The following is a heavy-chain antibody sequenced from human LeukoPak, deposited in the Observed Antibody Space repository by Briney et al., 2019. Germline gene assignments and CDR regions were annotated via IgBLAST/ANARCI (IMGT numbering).Heavy chain of an antibody. D-gene: IGHD3-10*01. J-gene: IGHJ3*02. V-gene: IGHV4-59*01. CDR3: ARDHSSITTPPSAFDI. Sequence: SETPSLTCTVSGGSISNYYWNWIRQPPGKGLEWIGYIYYSGSTNYNPSLKSRVTISVDTSKNQFSLKLSSVTAADTAVYYCARDHSSITTPPSAFDIWGQGTMVTVSS. CDR2: IYYSGST. CDR1: GGSISNYY.